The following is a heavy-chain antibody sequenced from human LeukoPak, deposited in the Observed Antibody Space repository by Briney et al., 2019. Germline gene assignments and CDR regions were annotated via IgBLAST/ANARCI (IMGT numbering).Heavy chain of an antibody. D-gene: IGHD1-14*01. V-gene: IGHV3-23*01. Sequence: GGSLRLSCAASGFTFSSYAMNWVRQAPGKGLEWVSSISGSGDRTYYADSVNGRFTISRDNSKNTLYLQMNSLTAEDTAVYYCATDRSTDYWGQGTLVTVSS. CDR2: ISGSGDRT. CDR3: ATDRSTDY. J-gene: IGHJ4*02. CDR1: GFTFSSYA.